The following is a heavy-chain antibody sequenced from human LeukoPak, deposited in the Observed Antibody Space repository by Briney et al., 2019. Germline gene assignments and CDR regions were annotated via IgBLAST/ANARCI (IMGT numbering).Heavy chain of an antibody. V-gene: IGHV4-34*01. CDR2: INHSGST. CDR1: GWSFSGYY. CDR3: ARNQSQSGSSHDY. Sequence: SETLSLTCAVYGWSFSGYYWSWVRQPPGKGLEWMGEINHSGSTNYNPSLKSRVVISVDTYKNHFSLKLSSVTAADTAVYYCARNQSQSGSSHDYWGQGTLVTVSS. J-gene: IGHJ4*02. D-gene: IGHD1-26*01.